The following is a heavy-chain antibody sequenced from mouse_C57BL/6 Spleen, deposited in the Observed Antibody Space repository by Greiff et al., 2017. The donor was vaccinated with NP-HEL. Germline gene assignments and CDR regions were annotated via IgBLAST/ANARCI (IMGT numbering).Heavy chain of an antibody. D-gene: IGHD2-3*01. CDR1: GYAFSSYW. CDR2: IYPGDGDT. Sequence: QVQLKESGAELVKPGASVKISCKASGYAFSSYWMNWVKQRPGKGLEWIGQIYPGDGDTNYNGKFKGKATLTADKSSSTAYMQLSSLTSEDSAVYFCARGGDGTWFAYWGQGTLVTVSA. J-gene: IGHJ3*01. V-gene: IGHV1-80*01. CDR3: ARGGDGTWFAY.